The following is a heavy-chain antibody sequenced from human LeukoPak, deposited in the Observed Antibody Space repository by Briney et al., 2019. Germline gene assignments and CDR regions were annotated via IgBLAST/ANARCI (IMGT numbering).Heavy chain of an antibody. V-gene: IGHV3-23*01. Sequence: AGGSLRLSCAASGFTFNGYAMSWVRQAPGKGLEWVSAISPSGTDTYYADSVKGRFTISRDNSKNTLYLQMNSLRAEDTAVYYCAKEIRVSIAVESDYWGQGTLVTVSS. D-gene: IGHD6-19*01. CDR2: ISPSGTDT. J-gene: IGHJ4*02. CDR1: GFTFNGYA. CDR3: AKEIRVSIAVESDY.